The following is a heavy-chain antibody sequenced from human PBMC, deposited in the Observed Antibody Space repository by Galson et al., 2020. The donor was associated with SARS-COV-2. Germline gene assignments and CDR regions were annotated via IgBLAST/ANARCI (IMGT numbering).Heavy chain of an antibody. CDR2: IIPISGTA. V-gene: IGHV1-69*13. J-gene: IGHJ4*02. D-gene: IGHD7-27*01. Sequence: SVKVSCKASGGTFSSYAISWVRQAPGQGLEWMGGIIPISGTANYAQKFQGRVTITADESTSTAYMELSSLRSEDTAVYYCARDGTGDLGVYYFDYWGQGTLVTVSS. CDR3: ARDGTGDLGVYYFDY. CDR1: GGTFSSYA.